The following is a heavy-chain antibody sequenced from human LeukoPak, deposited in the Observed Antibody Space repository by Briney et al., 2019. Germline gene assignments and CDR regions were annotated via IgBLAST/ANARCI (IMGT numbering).Heavy chain of an antibody. CDR1: GGSISSYY. J-gene: IGHJ6*02. D-gene: IGHD6-19*01. V-gene: IGHV4-59*08. CDR2: IYYSGST. CDR3: ARVRIVAGTNYGMDV. Sequence: PSETLSLTCTVSGGSISSYYWSWIRQPPGKGLEWIGYIYYSGSTNYNPSLKSRVTISVDTSKNQFSLKLSSVTAADTAVYYCARVRIVAGTNYGMDVWGQGTTVTVSS.